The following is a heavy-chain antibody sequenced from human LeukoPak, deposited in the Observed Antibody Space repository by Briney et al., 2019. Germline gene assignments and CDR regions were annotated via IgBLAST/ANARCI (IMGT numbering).Heavy chain of an antibody. D-gene: IGHD3-22*01. CDR1: GGTFSSYA. CDR2: IIPIFGTA. V-gene: IGHV1-69*13. Sequence: GASVKVSCKASGGTFSSYAISWARQAPGQGLEWMGGIIPIFGTANYAQKFQGRVTITADESTSTAYMELSSLRSEDTAVYYCARSFIGSGYRFDYWGQGTLVTVSS. J-gene: IGHJ4*02. CDR3: ARSFIGSGYRFDY.